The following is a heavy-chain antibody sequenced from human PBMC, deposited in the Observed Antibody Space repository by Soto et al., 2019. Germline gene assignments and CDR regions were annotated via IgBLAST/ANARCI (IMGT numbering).Heavy chain of an antibody. CDR2: INPLLDET. Sequence: QVQLVQSGAEVKKPGSSVKVSCKASGGTLKTYSFNWVRQAPGQGLEWLGKINPLLDETTYAQNFQDRLTITADKSTSTVYMELSSLRSADRAVYFCARASPRRWLPHYFDAWGQGTQVTVSS. CDR1: GGTLKTYS. V-gene: IGHV1-69*08. CDR3: ARASPRRWLPHYFDA. J-gene: IGHJ4*02. D-gene: IGHD5-12*01.